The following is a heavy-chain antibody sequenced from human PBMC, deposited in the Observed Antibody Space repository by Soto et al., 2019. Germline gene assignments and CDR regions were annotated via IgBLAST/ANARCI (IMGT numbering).Heavy chain of an antibody. D-gene: IGHD1-26*01. CDR1: GFAMSSYA. J-gene: IGHJ3*02. CDR3: ARNSGSYLLRAFDI. Sequence: GGVLRLSCAASGFAMSSYAIHWDRQAQGKGLEWVAVISYDGSNKYYADSVKGRFTISRDNSKNTLYLQMNSLRAEDTAVYYCARNSGSYLLRAFDIWGQGTMVTVSS. CDR2: ISYDGSNK. V-gene: IGHV3-30-3*01.